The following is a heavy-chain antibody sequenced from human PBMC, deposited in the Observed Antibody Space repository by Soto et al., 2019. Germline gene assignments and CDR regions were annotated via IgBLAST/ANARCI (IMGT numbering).Heavy chain of an antibody. CDR3: ARGALVFNYGNRPRYGMDV. CDR1: GGSFSGYY. V-gene: IGHV4-34*01. J-gene: IGHJ6*02. CDR2: INHSGST. D-gene: IGHD4-17*01. Sequence: SETLSLTCAVYGGSFSGYYWSWIRQPPGKGLEWIGEINHSGSTNYNPSLKSRVTISVDTSKNQFSLKLSSVTAADTAVYYCARGALVFNYGNRPRYGMDVWGQGTTVTVSS.